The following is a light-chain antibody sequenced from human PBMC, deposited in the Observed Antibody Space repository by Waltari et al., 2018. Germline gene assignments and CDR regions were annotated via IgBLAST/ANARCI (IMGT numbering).Light chain of an antibody. V-gene: IGKV3-11*01. CDR1: QSVSTY. Sequence: VILTQSPATLSLSPGERATLSCMASQSVSTYLAWYQQKPGQAPRLLIYGAFTRATGIPDRFSGSGSGTDFTLTISSLEPEDVGVYHCYQHSSGYSFGQGTKVEIK. CDR3: YQHSSGYS. J-gene: IGKJ2*03. CDR2: GAF.